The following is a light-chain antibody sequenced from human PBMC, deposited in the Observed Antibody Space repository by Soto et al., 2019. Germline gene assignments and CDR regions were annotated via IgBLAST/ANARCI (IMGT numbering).Light chain of an antibody. CDR3: QSYDRSLSGYVV. J-gene: IGLJ2*01. V-gene: IGLV1-40*01. Sequence: QSVLTQPPSVSGAPGQRVTISCTGSSSNIGAGYDVHWYQQLRGTAPKLLIYGNSNRPSGVPDRFSGSKSGTSASLAITGLQAEDEADYYCQSYDRSLSGYVVSGGGTKVTVL. CDR2: GNS. CDR1: SSNIGAGYD.